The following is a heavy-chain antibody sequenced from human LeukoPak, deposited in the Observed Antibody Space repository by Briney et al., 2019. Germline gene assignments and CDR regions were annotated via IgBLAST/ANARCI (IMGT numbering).Heavy chain of an antibody. CDR1: VGSISSGNW. J-gene: IGHJ6*02. Sequence: PSETLSLTCAVSVGSISSGNWWSWVRQSPGKGLEWIGEIHHNGTANYNPSLKSRVTISADKFQNQFSLKLTSVTAAGTAVYYCATAPILRGEGGEHYKYGMDVWGQGTTVAVSS. D-gene: IGHD2-2*02. CDR3: ATAPILRGEGGEHYKYGMDV. CDR2: IHHNGTA. V-gene: IGHV4-4*02.